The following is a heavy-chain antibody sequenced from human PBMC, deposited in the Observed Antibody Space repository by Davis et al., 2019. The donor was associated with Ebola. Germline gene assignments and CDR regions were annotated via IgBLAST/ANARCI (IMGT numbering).Heavy chain of an antibody. CDR1: GYTFTSYG. CDR3: VRGGIQIWSGHYLDY. J-gene: IGHJ4*02. CDR2: IITDNGNR. D-gene: IGHD5-18*01. Sequence: AASVKVSCKASGYTFTSYGISWVRQAPGQGLEWMGWIITDNGNRNYAQKFQGRVTMSTDTSTTTAYMELTSLRSDDTAVYYCVRGGIQIWSGHYLDYWGQGTLVTVSS. V-gene: IGHV1-18*04.